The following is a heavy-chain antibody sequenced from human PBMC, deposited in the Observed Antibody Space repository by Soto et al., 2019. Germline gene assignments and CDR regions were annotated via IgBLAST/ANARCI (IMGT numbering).Heavy chain of an antibody. CDR1: GFTFSSYA. J-gene: IGHJ4*02. Sequence: GGSLRLSCAASGFTFSSYAMHWVRQAPGKGLEWVAVISYDGSNKYYADSVKGRFTISRDNSKNTLYLQMNSLRAEDTAVYYCARAGDIVVVPADWGQGTLVTVSS. CDR2: ISYDGSNK. V-gene: IGHV3-30-3*01. CDR3: ARAGDIVVVPAD. D-gene: IGHD2-2*01.